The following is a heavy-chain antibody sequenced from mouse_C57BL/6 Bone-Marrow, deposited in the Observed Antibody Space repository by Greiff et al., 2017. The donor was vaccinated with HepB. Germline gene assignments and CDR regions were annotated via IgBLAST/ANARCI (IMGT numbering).Heavy chain of an antibody. J-gene: IGHJ3*01. Sequence: EVHLAESGGGLVQPGGSMKLSCAASGFTFSDSWMDWVRQSPEKGLEWVAEIRNKANNHATYYAESVKGRFTISRDDSKSSVYLQMNSLRAEDTGIYYCTSLITTSRFAYWGQGTLVTVSA. V-gene: IGHV6-6*01. D-gene: IGHD1-1*01. CDR1: GFTFSDSW. CDR3: TSLITTSRFAY. CDR2: IRNKANNHAT.